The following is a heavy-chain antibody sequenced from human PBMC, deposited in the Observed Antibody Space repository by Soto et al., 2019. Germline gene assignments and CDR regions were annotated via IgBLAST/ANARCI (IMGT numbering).Heavy chain of an antibody. D-gene: IGHD3-16*01. J-gene: IGHJ5*02. Sequence: QVQLQESGPGLVKPSETLSLTCAVSGASIRSYHWSWIRQPAGKGLEWIGRMQHTGNTNYNPSLKGRVTMSVDTSKNQISLKMPSVTPADTAVYFCAKDVSSRRWFDPWGQGILVIVSS. CDR1: GASIRSYH. V-gene: IGHV4-4*07. CDR3: AKDVSSRRWFDP. CDR2: MQHTGNT.